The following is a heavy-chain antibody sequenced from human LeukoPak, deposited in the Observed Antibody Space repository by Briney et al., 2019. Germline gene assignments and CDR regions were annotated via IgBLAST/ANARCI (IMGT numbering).Heavy chain of an antibody. Sequence: GGSLRLSCAASGFTFSSYWMSWVRQAPGKGLEWVANIKQDGSEKYYVDSVKGRFTISRDNAKNSLYLQMNSLRAEDTAVYHCARDDTQYSGSLYYYYGMDVWGQGTTVTVSS. V-gene: IGHV3-7*01. J-gene: IGHJ6*02. CDR2: IKQDGSEK. D-gene: IGHD1-26*01. CDR1: GFTFSSYW. CDR3: ARDDTQYSGSLYYYYGMDV.